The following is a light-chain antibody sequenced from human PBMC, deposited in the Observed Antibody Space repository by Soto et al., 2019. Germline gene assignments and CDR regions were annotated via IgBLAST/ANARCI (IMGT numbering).Light chain of an antibody. CDR1: SSDVGGYNY. V-gene: IGLV2-11*01. J-gene: IGLJ3*02. CDR2: DVN. CDR3: CSYAGSYTYWV. Sequence: QSVLTQPRSVSGSPGQSVTIYCTGTSSDVGGYNYVSWYQQHPGKAPKLIIYDVNKRPSGVPDRFSGSKSGNTASLTISGLQADDEADYYCCSYAGSYTYWVFGGGTKLTVL.